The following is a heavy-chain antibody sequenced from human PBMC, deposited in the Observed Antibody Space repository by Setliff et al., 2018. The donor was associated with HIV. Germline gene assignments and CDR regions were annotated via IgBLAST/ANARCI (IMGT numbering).Heavy chain of an antibody. Sequence: SETLSLTCTVSGGSISSYYWSWIRQPPGKGLDWIGSIYFTGSSDNNPSLKSRVTLSVDTSKHQFSLKLSSVTAADTAVYYCARVQMAYAAFDVWGQGTMVTVSS. CDR1: GGSISSYY. D-gene: IGHD4-17*01. J-gene: IGHJ3*01. V-gene: IGHV4-59*01. CDR2: IYFTGSS. CDR3: ARVQMAYAAFDV.